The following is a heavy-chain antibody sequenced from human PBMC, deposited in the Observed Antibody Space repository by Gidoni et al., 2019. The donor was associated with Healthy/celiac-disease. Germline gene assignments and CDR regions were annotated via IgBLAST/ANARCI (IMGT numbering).Heavy chain of an antibody. J-gene: IGHJ4*02. V-gene: IGHV3-23*01. D-gene: IGHD5-18*01. CDR1: GFTFSSYA. CDR3: AKIGYSYGYNY. Sequence: ELQLLESGGGLVQPGGSLRLSCAASGFTFSSYAMSWVRQDPGKGLEWVSAISGSGGRTYYADSVKGRFTISRDNSKNTLYLQMNSLRAEDTAVYYCAKIGYSYGYNYWGQGTLVTVSS. CDR2: ISGSGGRT.